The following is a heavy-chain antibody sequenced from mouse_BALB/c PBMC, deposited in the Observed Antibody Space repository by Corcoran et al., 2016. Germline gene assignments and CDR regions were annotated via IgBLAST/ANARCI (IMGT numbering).Heavy chain of an antibody. J-gene: IGHJ2*01. V-gene: IGHV1-26*01. D-gene: IGHD4-1*01. CDR2: INPYNGAT. CDR3: ARSDAGTGFDY. CDR1: GYSFTGYY. Sequence: EVQLQQSGPELVKPGASVKISCKASGYSFTGYYMHWVKQSHVKSLEWIGRINPYNGATSYNQNFKDKASLTVDKSSSTAYMELHSLTSEDSAVDYGARSDAGTGFDYWGQGTTLTVSA.